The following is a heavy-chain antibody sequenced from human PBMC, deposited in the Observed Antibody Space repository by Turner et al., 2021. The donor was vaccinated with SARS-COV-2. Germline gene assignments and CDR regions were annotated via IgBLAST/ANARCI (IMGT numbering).Heavy chain of an antibody. CDR3: VRLSLVYGDYAEY. V-gene: IGHV4-39*02. D-gene: IGHD4-17*01. CDR2: VDSGGTT. J-gene: IGHJ4*01. CDR1: GYSSAGSAYY. Sequence: QLQPQESGPRLVKPSETLSLTCTVSGYSSAGSAYYWGWIRQSPAKGLEWIGTVDSGGTTYYKPSLKRRSTLSVDTSTNHFYLNLYSVTAADTAVYYCVRLSLVYGDYAEYWGHGALVTVSS.